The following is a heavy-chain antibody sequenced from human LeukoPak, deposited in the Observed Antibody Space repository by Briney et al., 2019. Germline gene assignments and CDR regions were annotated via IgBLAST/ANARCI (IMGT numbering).Heavy chain of an antibody. CDR2: VYHSGST. V-gene: IGHV4-38-2*01. CDR1: DYSISSVNY. J-gene: IGHJ4*02. D-gene: IGHD3-22*01. Sequence: PSETLSLTCDVSDYSISSVNYWGWIRQPPGKGLEWIGSVYHSGSTHHSPSLKSRVTIAVDTSKNQFSLKLSSVTAADTAVYYCARNDSSGYFDYWGQGTLVTVSS. CDR3: ARNDSSGYFDY.